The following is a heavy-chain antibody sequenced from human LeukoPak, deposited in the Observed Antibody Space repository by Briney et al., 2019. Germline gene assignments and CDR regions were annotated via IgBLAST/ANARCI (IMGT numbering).Heavy chain of an antibody. CDR3: AELGITMIGGV. V-gene: IGHV3-23*01. J-gene: IGHJ6*04. D-gene: IGHD3-10*02. CDR1: GFTFSSYV. Sequence: PGGSLRLSCAASGFTFSSYVMSWVRQAPGKGLEWVSVISATGGNSYYADSVKGRFTISRDNAKNSLYLQMNSLRAEDTAVYYCAELGITMIGGVWGKGTTVTISS. CDR2: ISATGGNS.